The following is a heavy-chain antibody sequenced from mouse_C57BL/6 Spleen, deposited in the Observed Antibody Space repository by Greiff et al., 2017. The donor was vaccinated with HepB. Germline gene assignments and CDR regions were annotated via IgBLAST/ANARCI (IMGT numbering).Heavy chain of an antibody. V-gene: IGHV1-15*01. J-gene: IGHJ3*01. Sequence: VKLVESGAELVRPGASVTLSCKASGYTFTDYEMHWVKQTPVHGLEWIGAIDPETGGTAYNQKFKGKAILTADKSSSTAYMELRSLTSEDSAVYYCTRGGVRRFAYWGQGTLVTVSA. CDR1: GYTFTDYE. D-gene: IGHD2-14*01. CDR3: TRGGVRRFAY. CDR2: IDPETGGT.